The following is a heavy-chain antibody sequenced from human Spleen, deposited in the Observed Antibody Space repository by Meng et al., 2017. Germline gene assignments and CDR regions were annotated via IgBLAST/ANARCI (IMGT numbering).Heavy chain of an antibody. CDR2: ISYDGSNK. Sequence: GESLKISCAASGFTFSSYAMHWVRQAPGQGLEWVAVISYDGSNKYYADSVKGRFTISRDNSKNTLYLQMNSLRAEDTAVYYCARDAFGITVVRGRVRDVNPQYFDFWRQGTPVSLL. D-gene: IGHD3-10*01. CDR1: GFTFSSYA. V-gene: IGHV3-30*04. CDR3: ARDAFGITVVRGRVRDVNPQYFDF. J-gene: IGHJ4*02.